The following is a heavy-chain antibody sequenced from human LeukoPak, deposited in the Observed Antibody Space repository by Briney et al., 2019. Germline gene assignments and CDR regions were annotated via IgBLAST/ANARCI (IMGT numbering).Heavy chain of an antibody. J-gene: IGHJ4*02. Sequence: GRSLRLSCKASGFDFDDYAMHWVRQRPGKGLEWVSGISWNGNNVAYVDSVKGRFTVSREYAKNSLYLHIESLRPEDTAFYYCAKGRGFFEGACFDYWGRGTLVTVSS. D-gene: IGHD3-3*01. CDR2: ISWNGNNV. CDR1: GFDFDDYA. CDR3: AKGRGFFEGACFDY. V-gene: IGHV3-9*01.